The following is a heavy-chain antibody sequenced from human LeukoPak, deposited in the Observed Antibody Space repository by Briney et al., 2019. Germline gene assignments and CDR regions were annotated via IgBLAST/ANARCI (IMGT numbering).Heavy chain of an antibody. CDR3: ARDPSHYYVSSGHSTHPDY. CDR1: GYTFTSYD. D-gene: IGHD3-22*01. J-gene: IGHJ4*02. CDR2: MNPNSGNT. V-gene: IGHV1-8*01. Sequence: ASVKVSCKASGYTFTSYDINWVRQATGQGLEWMGWMNPNSGNTGYAQKFQGRVTMTRNTSISTAYMELSSLRSEDTAVYYCARDPSHYYVSSGHSTHPDYWGQGTLVTVSS.